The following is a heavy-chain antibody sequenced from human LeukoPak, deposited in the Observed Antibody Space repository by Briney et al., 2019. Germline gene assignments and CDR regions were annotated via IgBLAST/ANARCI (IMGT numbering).Heavy chain of an antibody. CDR3: AKDPDAGIVGAYFDY. Sequence: GGSLRLSCAASGFTFDDYAMHWVRQAPGKGLEWVSGISWNSGSIGYADSVKGRFTISRDNAKNSLYLQMNSLRAEDTALYYCAKDPDAGIVGAYFDYWGQGTLVTVSS. J-gene: IGHJ4*02. D-gene: IGHD1-26*01. CDR2: ISWNSGSI. V-gene: IGHV3-9*01. CDR1: GFTFDDYA.